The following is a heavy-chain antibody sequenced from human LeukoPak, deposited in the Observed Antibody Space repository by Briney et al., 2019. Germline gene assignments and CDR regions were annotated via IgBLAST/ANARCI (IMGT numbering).Heavy chain of an antibody. Sequence: GGSLRLSCAASGFTFSSYSMNWVRQAPGKGLEGVSSISSSSSYIYYADSVKGRFTISRDNAKNSLYLQMNSLRAEDTAVYYCARAIGVAPHDAFDIWGQGPMVTVSS. CDR2: ISSSSSYI. J-gene: IGHJ3*02. D-gene: IGHD6-6*01. V-gene: IGHV3-21*01. CDR3: ARAIGVAPHDAFDI. CDR1: GFTFSSYS.